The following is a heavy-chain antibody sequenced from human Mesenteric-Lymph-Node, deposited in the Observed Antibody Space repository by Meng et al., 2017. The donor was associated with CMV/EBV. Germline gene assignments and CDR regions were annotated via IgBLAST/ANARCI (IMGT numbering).Heavy chain of an antibody. CDR1: GYTFTSYG. J-gene: IGHJ6*02. CDR2: ISAYNGNT. Sequence: ASVKVSCKASGYTFTSYGISWVRQAPGQGLEWMGWISAYNGNTNYAQKLQGRVTMTTGTSTSTAYMELRSLRSDDTAVYYCARDMAMVEGYGMDVWGQGTTVTVSS. V-gene: IGHV1-18*01. CDR3: ARDMAMVEGYGMDV. D-gene: IGHD4/OR15-4a*01.